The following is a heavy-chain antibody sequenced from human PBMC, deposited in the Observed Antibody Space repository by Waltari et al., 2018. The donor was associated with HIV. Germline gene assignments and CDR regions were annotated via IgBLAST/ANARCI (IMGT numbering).Heavy chain of an antibody. CDR2: IYPGDSDT. D-gene: IGHD2-8*01. CDR3: AKGMYANRDYFDH. CDR1: GYSFTTYW. J-gene: IGHJ4*02. V-gene: IGHV5-51*03. Sequence: EVQLVQSGAEVKKPGESLTISCKASGYSFTTYWIGWVRQMPGKGLEWMGIIYPGDSDTRYSPSFQGQVTISADKSISTAYLQWSSLKASDTAMYYCAKGMYANRDYFDHWGQGTLVTVSS.